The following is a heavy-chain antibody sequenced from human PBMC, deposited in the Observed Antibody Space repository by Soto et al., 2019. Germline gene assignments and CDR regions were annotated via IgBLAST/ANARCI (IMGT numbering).Heavy chain of an antibody. CDR1: GGSFSGYY. D-gene: IGHD3-10*01. V-gene: IGHV4-34*01. CDR2: INHSGST. J-gene: IGHJ5*02. Sequence: QVQLQQWGAGLLKPSETLSLTCAVYGGSFSGYYWSWIRQPPGKGLEWIGEINHSGSTNYNPSLRNIVTLSVDASKNQFSLKLSSLTASDTAVFSCARRRITMVRGVKGLGWFDPWGQGTLVTVSS. CDR3: ARRRITMVRGVKGLGWFDP.